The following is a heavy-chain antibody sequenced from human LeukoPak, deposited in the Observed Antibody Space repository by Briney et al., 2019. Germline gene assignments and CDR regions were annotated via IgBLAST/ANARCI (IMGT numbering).Heavy chain of an antibody. CDR3: ARDHYYYDSSGGMDV. CDR2: IYSGGST. D-gene: IGHD3-22*01. Sequence: GGSLRLSCAASGFTVSSNYMSWVRQAPGKGLEWVSVIYSGGSTYYADSVKGRFTISRDNSKNTLYLQMNSLRAEDTAVYYCARDHYYYDSSGGMDVWGQGTTVTVFS. CDR1: GFTVSSNY. J-gene: IGHJ6*02. V-gene: IGHV3-53*01.